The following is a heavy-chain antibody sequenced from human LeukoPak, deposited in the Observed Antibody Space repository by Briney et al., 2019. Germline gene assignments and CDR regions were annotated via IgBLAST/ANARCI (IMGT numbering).Heavy chain of an antibody. V-gene: IGHV4-59*01. D-gene: IGHD3-16*01. CDR2: ISDSGET. CDR1: GDSLSSYS. J-gene: IGHJ4*02. CDR3: ARGGGTLDY. Sequence: SETLSHTCTVPGDSLSSYSWSWVRQPPGKGLEWIGYISDSGETNYTAPTMSRVTISVHASKNQSSRKLTSVAPADTAVYSWARGGGTLDYWGQGTLVTVSS.